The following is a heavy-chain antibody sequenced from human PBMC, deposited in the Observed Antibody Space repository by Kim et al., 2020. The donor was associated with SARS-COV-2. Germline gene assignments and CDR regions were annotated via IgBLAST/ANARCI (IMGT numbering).Heavy chain of an antibody. D-gene: IGHD2-15*01. J-gene: IGHJ3*02. Sequence: GGSLRLSCAASGFTFSSYGMHWVRQAPGKGLEWVAVIWYDGSNKYYADSVKGRFTISRDNSKNTLYLQMNSLRAEDTAVYYCAKDTPVVAATQDDAFDIWGQGTMVTVSS. CDR3: AKDTPVVAATQDDAFDI. CDR1: GFTFSSYG. CDR2: IWYDGSNK. V-gene: IGHV3-33*06.